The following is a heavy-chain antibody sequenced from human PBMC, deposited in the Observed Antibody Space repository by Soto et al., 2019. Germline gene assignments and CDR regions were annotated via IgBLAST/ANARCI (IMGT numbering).Heavy chain of an antibody. J-gene: IGHJ1*01. V-gene: IGHV3-53*01. Sequence: GGSLRLSCAASGFTVSSNYMSWVRQAPGKGLEWVSVIYSGGSTYYADSVKGRFTISRDNAKNSLYLQINSLRAEDTAVYYCARVSQSFIEYFQHWGQGTLVTVSS. CDR1: GFTVSSNY. CDR3: ARVSQSFIEYFQH. CDR2: IYSGGST. D-gene: IGHD3-16*02.